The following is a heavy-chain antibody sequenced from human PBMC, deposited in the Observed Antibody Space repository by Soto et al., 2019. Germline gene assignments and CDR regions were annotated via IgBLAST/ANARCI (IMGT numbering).Heavy chain of an antibody. Sequence: QLQLQESGPGLVKPSETLSLTCTVSGGSISSSSYYWGWIRQPPGKGLEWIGSIYYSGSTYYNPSLKSRVTISVDTSKNQFSLQLSSVTAAETAVYYCARGYCTNGVCYSRYWGQGTLVTVSS. CDR2: IYYSGST. CDR1: GGSISSSSYY. D-gene: IGHD2-8*01. V-gene: IGHV4-39*01. J-gene: IGHJ4*02. CDR3: ARGYCTNGVCYSRY.